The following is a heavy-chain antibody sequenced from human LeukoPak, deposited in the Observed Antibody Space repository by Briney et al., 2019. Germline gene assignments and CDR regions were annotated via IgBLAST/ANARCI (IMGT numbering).Heavy chain of an antibody. CDR1: GFTFSSYA. Sequence: GGSLRLSCAASGFTFSSYAMSWVRQAPGKGLEWVSAISGCGGSTYYADSVKGRFTISRDNSKNTLYLQMNSLRAEDTAVYYCAKAWERSSGWYEPPPNYYGMDVWGQGTTVTVSS. J-gene: IGHJ6*02. CDR3: AKAWERSSGWYEPPPNYYGMDV. CDR2: ISGCGGST. D-gene: IGHD6-19*01. V-gene: IGHV3-23*01.